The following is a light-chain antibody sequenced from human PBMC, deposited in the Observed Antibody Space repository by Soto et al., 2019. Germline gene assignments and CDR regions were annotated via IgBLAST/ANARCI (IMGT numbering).Light chain of an antibody. CDR1: QSISTN. J-gene: IGKJ4*01. CDR3: QQYNNWPLT. CDR2: DAS. V-gene: IGKV3D-15*01. Sequence: ETVVTQTQATLSVSPGDRAALSCRASQSISTNLAWYQQKPGQAPRLLIYDASTRATGIPARFSGSGSGTEFTLTISSLLSEDFAVYSCQQYNNWPLTFGGGTKVDIK.